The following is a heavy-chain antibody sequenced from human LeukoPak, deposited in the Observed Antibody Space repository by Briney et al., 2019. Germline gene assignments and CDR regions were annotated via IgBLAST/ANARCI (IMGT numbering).Heavy chain of an antibody. CDR2: IWYDGSNK. V-gene: IGHV3-33*01. D-gene: IGHD3-22*01. J-gene: IGHJ4*02. Sequence: GGSLTLSCAASGFTFSSFGMHWVRQAPGKGLEWVAVIWYDGSNKNYADSMKGRFTVSRDNSKSTLYLQMSSLRAEDTAVYYCARARNDYDSSGFSALDYWGQGTLVTVSS. CDR1: GFTFSSFG. CDR3: ARARNDYDSSGFSALDY.